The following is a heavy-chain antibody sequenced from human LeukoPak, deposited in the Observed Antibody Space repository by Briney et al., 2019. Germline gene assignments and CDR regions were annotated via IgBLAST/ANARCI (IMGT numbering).Heavy chain of an antibody. Sequence: ASVNVSCKASGYTFTGYYIHWMRQAPGQGLEWMGRINPDSGGPNYAHKFQGRVTMTRDTSISTAYMDLSRLTSDDTAVYFCARDRGKVANDYWGQGTLVTVSS. CDR3: ARDRGKVANDY. CDR1: GYTFTGYY. J-gene: IGHJ4*02. CDR2: INPDSGGP. V-gene: IGHV1-2*06. D-gene: IGHD3-10*01.